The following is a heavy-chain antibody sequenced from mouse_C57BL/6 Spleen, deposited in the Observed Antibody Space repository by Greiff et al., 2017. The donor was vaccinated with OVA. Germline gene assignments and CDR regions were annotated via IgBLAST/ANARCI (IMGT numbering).Heavy chain of an antibody. J-gene: IGHJ3*01. V-gene: IGHV2-2*01. CDR1: GFSLTSYG. CDR3: AGYDPFAY. Sequence: QVQLQQSGPGLVQPSQSLSITCTVSGFSLTSYGVHWVRQSPGKGLEWLGVIWSDGSTDYNAAFISRLSISKDNSKSQVFFKMNSLQADDTAIYYCAGYDPFAYWGQGTLVTVSA. CDR2: IWSDGST. D-gene: IGHD2-3*01.